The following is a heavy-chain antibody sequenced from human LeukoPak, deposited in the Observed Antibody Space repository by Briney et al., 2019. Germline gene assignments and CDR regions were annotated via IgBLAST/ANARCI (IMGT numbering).Heavy chain of an antibody. CDR1: GLTFSDYE. D-gene: IGHD2-8*01. V-gene: IGHV3-48*03. CDR2: ISSSGVTI. J-gene: IGHJ5*02. CDR3: ARGLYAT. Sequence: GGSLRLSCSASGLTFSDYEMHWVRQAPGKGLEWVSYISSSGVTIHYADSVKGRFTISRDNAKNSLYLQMNSLRVEDTGIYYCARGLYATWGQGTLVTVSS.